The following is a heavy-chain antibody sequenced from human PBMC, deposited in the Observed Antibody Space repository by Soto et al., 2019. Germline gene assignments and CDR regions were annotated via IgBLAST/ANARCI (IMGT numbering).Heavy chain of an antibody. CDR2: IKQDGSEK. CDR1: GFTFSSYW. V-gene: IGHV3-7*03. J-gene: IGHJ4*02. D-gene: IGHD3-9*01. Sequence: GSLRLSCAASGFTFSSYWMSWVRQAPGKGLEWVANIKQDGSEKYYVDSVKGRFTISRDNAKNSLYLQMNSLRAEDTAVYYCARGGYYDILTGYYTLRYWGQGTLVTVSS. CDR3: ARGGYYDILTGYYTLRY.